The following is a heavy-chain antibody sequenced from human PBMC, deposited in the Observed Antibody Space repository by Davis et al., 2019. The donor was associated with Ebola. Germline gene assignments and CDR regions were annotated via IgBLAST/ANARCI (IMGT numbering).Heavy chain of an antibody. V-gene: IGHV6-1*01. Sequence: PSETLSLTCAISGDSVSGNNGAWNWIRQSPSRGLEWLGRTYFNSKYYRDYAVSVRGRITINADPSKNQFSLQLNSVTPEDTAVYYCARGWLKGYLDYWGQGTLVTVSS. CDR3: ARGWLKGYLDY. CDR2: TYFNSKYYR. CDR1: GDSVSGNNGA. D-gene: IGHD3-22*01. J-gene: IGHJ4*02.